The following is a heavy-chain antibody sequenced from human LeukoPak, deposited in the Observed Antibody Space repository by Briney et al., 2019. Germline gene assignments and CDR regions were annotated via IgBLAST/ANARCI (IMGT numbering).Heavy chain of an antibody. CDR1: GFTFSIYA. D-gene: IGHD3-10*01. CDR3: AKDQQSYYGSGSPFDY. J-gene: IGHJ4*02. CDR2: ISYDGSNK. Sequence: GGSLRLSCAASGFTFSIYAMHWVRQAPGKGLEWVAVISYDGSNKYYADSVKGRFTISRDNSKNTLYLQMNSLRAEDTAVYYCAKDQQSYYGSGSPFDYWGQGTLVTVSS. V-gene: IGHV3-30-3*01.